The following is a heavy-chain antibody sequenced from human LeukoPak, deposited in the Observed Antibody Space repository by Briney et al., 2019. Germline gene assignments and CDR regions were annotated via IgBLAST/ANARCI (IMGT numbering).Heavy chain of an antibody. Sequence: GGSLRLSCAASGFTVSSNYMSWVRQAPGKGLEWVSVIYSGGSTYYADPVKGRFTISRDNSKNTLYLQMNSLRAEDTAVYYCARDRCNWNCEEGNWFDPWGQGTLVTVSS. CDR3: ARDRCNWNCEEGNWFDP. CDR2: IYSGGST. D-gene: IGHD1-7*01. J-gene: IGHJ5*02. V-gene: IGHV3-53*05. CDR1: GFTVSSNY.